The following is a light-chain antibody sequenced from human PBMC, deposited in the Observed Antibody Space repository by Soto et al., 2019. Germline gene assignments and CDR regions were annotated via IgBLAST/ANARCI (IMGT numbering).Light chain of an antibody. J-gene: IGLJ2*01. CDR1: KLGDKY. CDR3: QAWDSSPVV. V-gene: IGLV3-1*01. CDR2: QDS. Sequence: SYELTQPPSVSVSPGQTASITCSGDKLGDKYACWYQQKPGQSPVLVIYQDSKLPSGIPERFSGSNSGNTATLTISGTQAMDEADYYCQAWDSSPVVFGGGTKLPVL.